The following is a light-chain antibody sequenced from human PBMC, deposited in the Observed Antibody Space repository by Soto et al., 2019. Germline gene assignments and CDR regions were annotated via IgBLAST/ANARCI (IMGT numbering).Light chain of an antibody. CDR1: SSNVGSNS. CDR2: GNN. CDR3: HSYDSRLNCYV. J-gene: IGLJ1*01. V-gene: IGLV1-44*01. Sequence: QSVLTQPPSASGTPGQRVTISCSGSSSNVGSNSVNWYQHFPGTAPKLLIHGNNNRPSGVPDRFSGSKSDTSASLAITGLQADDEADYYCHSYDSRLNCYVFGTGTKLTVL.